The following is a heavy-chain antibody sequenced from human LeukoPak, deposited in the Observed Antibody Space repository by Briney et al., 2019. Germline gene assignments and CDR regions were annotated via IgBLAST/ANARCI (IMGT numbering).Heavy chain of an antibody. CDR3: TAPAMVRTYYYYYMDV. CDR2: IKSKTDGGTT. Sequence: GRSLRLSCAASGFTVSNAWMSWVRQAPGKGLEWVGRIKSKTDGGTTDYAAPVEGRFTISRDDSKNTLYLQMNSLKTEDTAVYYCTAPAMVRTYYYYYMDVWGKGTTVTVSS. CDR1: GFTVSNAW. J-gene: IGHJ6*03. D-gene: IGHD3-10*01. V-gene: IGHV3-15*01.